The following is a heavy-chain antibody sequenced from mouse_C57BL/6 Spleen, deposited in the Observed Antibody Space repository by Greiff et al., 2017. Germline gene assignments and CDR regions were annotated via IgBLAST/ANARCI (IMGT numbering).Heavy chain of an antibody. J-gene: IGHJ3*01. CDR2: ISNGGGST. V-gene: IGHV5-12*01. CDR3: ARRWFAY. CDR1: GFTFSDYY. Sequence: DVQLVESGGGLVQPGGSLKLSCAASGFTFSDYYMYWVRQTPEKRLEWVAYISNGGGSTYYPDTVKGRFTISRDNAKNTLYLQMSRLKSEDTAMYYCARRWFAYWGQGTLVTVSA.